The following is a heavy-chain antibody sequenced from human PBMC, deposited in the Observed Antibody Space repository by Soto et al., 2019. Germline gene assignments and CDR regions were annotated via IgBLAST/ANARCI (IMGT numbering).Heavy chain of an antibody. Sequence: SVKVSCKASGGTFSSYAISWVRQAPGQGLEWMGGIIPIFGTANYAQKFQGRVTITADESTSTAYMELSSLRSEDTAVYYRARVRCSSTSCYTHYYYYGMDVWGQGTTVTVSS. V-gene: IGHV1-69*13. J-gene: IGHJ6*02. CDR2: IIPIFGTA. CDR1: GGTFSSYA. CDR3: ARVRCSSTSCYTHYYYYGMDV. D-gene: IGHD2-2*02.